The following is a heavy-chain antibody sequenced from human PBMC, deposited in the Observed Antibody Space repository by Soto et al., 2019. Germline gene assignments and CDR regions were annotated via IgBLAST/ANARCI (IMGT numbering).Heavy chain of an antibody. CDR1: GYIFTNFY. D-gene: IGHD6-6*01. J-gene: IGHJ4*02. V-gene: IGHV1-46*03. Sequence: QVQLVQPGAEVKKPGASVKFSCKASGYIFTNFYIHWVRQAPGQGLEWIGIINPNGGSTNYAQNSPGRVPMTRHTSTRTVYMDLSSLRAEDTAVYYCTRGLASGDYWGQGTLITVSS. CDR2: INPNGGST. CDR3: TRGLASGDY.